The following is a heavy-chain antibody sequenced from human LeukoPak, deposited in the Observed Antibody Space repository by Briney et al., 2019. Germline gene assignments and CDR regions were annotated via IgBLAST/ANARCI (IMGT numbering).Heavy chain of an antibody. D-gene: IGHD2-21*01. J-gene: IGHJ4*02. CDR1: GFTFNSYA. CDR3: AKDTVIHGVFDY. V-gene: IGHV3-23*01. Sequence: AGGSLRLSCAASGFTFNSYAMSWVRRAPGKGLEWVSTISDSGGSTYYADSVKGRFTISRDNSKNTLYLQVNSLRAEDTALYYCAKDTVIHGVFDYWGPGTLVTVPS. CDR2: ISDSGGST.